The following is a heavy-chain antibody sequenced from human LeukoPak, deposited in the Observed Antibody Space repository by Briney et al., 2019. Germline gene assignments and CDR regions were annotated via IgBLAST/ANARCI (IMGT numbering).Heavy chain of an antibody. CDR3: ARDGGLVVPGLFNDY. CDR2: ISAYNGNT. Sequence: GASVKVSCKASGYTFTSYVISWVRQAPGQGLEWMGWISAYNGNTNYAQKLQGRVTMTTDTSTSTAYMELRSLRSDDTAVYYCARDGGLVVPGLFNDYWGQGTLVTVSS. CDR1: GYTFTSYV. J-gene: IGHJ4*02. V-gene: IGHV1-18*01. D-gene: IGHD2-2*01.